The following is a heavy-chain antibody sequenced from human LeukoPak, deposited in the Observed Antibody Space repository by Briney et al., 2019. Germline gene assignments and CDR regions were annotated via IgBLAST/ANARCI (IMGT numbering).Heavy chain of an antibody. J-gene: IGHJ5*02. CDR2: INHSGST. D-gene: IGHD3-10*01. V-gene: IGHV4-34*01. CDR1: GGSFSGYY. Sequence: SETLSLTCAVYGGSFSGYYWSWIRQPPGKGLEWIGEINHSGSTNYNPSLKSRVTISVDTSKNQFSLKLSSVTAADTAVYYCASMVRGPYNWFDPWGQGTLVTVSS. CDR3: ASMVRGPYNWFDP.